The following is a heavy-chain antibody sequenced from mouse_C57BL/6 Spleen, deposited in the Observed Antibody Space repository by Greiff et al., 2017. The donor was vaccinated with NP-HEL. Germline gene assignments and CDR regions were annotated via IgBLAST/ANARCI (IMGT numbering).Heavy chain of an antibody. CDR3: ARHRRFGY. V-gene: IGHV5-6*01. Sequence: EVQVVESGGDLVKPGGSLKLSCAASGFTFSSYGMSWVRQTPDKRLEWVATISSGGSYTYYPDSVKGRFTISRDNAQNTLYLQMGSLKSEDTAMYYCARHRRFGYWGQGTTLTVSS. CDR1: GFTFSSYG. J-gene: IGHJ2*01. CDR2: ISSGGSYT.